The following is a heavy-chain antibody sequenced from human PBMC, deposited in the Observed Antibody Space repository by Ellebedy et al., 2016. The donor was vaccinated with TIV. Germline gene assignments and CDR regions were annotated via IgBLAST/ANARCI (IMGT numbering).Heavy chain of an antibody. Sequence: GESLKISCAASGFTFSPYAMAWVRQAPGKGLEWVSGIVGSGSQKYADSVKGRFTISRDNAKNTLYLQMNSLRAEDTAVYYCARFTGGFGDFDYWGQGTLVTVSS. CDR2: IVGSGS. D-gene: IGHD3-16*01. J-gene: IGHJ4*02. CDR3: ARFTGGFGDFDY. V-gene: IGHV3-74*01. CDR1: GFTFSPYA.